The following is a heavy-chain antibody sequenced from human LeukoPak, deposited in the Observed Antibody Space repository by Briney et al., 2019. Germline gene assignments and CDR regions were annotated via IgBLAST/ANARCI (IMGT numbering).Heavy chain of an antibody. CDR3: ARDLLGSATSYSSGAWDY. CDR2: IIPIFDTA. Sequence: SVKVSCKASGYTFTSYGISWVRQAPRQGLEWMGGIIPIFDTADNAQKFQGRLTITADESTSTAYMELSSLRAEDTAVYYCARDLLGSATSYSSGAWDYWGQGTLVTVSS. CDR1: GYTFTSYG. V-gene: IGHV1-69*13. D-gene: IGHD3-9*01. J-gene: IGHJ4*02.